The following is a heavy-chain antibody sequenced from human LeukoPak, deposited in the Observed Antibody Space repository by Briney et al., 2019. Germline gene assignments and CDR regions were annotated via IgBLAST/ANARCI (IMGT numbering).Heavy chain of an antibody. Sequence: GSLRLSCVASEFTFISHAMNWVRQAPGKGLEWVSSISGGGESTYYADSVKGRFTVSRDNSKNTLYLQINSLRGEDTAVYYCAKGKYSSGGVPDYWGQGTLVTVSS. V-gene: IGHV3-23*01. D-gene: IGHD6-19*01. CDR1: EFTFISHA. CDR3: AKGKYSSGGVPDY. CDR2: ISGGGEST. J-gene: IGHJ4*02.